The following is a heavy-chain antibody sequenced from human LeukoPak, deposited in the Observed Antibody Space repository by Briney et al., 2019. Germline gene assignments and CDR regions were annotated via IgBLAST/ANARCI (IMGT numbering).Heavy chain of an antibody. CDR1: GGTFSSYA. Sequence: GASVKVSCKASGGTFSSYAISWVRQAPGQGLEWMGGIIPIFGTANYAQKFQGRVTITMDESTSTAHMELSSLRSEDTAVYYCAREGVVAAETGYFDLWGRGTLVTVSS. CDR2: IIPIFGTA. D-gene: IGHD2-15*01. V-gene: IGHV1-69*05. CDR3: AREGVVAAETGYFDL. J-gene: IGHJ2*01.